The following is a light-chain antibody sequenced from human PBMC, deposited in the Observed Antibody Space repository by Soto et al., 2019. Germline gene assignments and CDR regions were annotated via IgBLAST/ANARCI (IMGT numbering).Light chain of an antibody. V-gene: IGLV2-23*02. CDR2: EVT. CDR1: SSDVGSYNL. Sequence: QSALTQPASVSGSPGQSITISCTGTSSDVGSYNLVSWYQQHPGKAPKLMIYEVTKRPSGVSERFSGSKSGNTASLTISGLQAEDEADYYCCSYASSSTYVFGTGTKLTVL. CDR3: CSYASSSTYV. J-gene: IGLJ1*01.